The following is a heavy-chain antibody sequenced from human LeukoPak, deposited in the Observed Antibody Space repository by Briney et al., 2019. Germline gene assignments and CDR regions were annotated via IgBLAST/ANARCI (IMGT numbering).Heavy chain of an antibody. Sequence: GKSLRLSCAASGFIFSRYGMHWVRQAPGRGLEWVALIWYDGSNKYYADSVKGRFTISRDNSKNTLYLQMNSLRAEDTAVYYCARVEDTAMVNPYYYYYGMDVWGQGTTVTVSS. D-gene: IGHD5-18*01. J-gene: IGHJ6*02. CDR1: GFIFSRYG. CDR2: IWYDGSNK. CDR3: ARVEDTAMVNPYYYYYGMDV. V-gene: IGHV3-33*01.